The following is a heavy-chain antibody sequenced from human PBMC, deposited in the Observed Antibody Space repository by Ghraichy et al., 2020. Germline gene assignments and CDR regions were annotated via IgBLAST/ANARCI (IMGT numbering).Heavy chain of an antibody. D-gene: IGHD1-26*01. J-gene: IGHJ2*01. CDR1: GLTFSNFA. CDR3: AKGKGSGSYVNWSFNI. Sequence: GGSLRLSCAVSGLTFSNFAMAWVRQAPGKGLEWVSTISGSGGSIWYADSGKGRFIISRDNSRSTFYLQMNSLRAEDTAVYYCAKGKGSGSYVNWSFNIWGRGSPVTVS. V-gene: IGHV3-23*01. CDR2: ISGSGGSI.